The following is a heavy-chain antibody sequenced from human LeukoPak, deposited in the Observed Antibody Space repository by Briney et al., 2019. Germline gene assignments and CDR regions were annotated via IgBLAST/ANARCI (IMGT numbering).Heavy chain of an antibody. D-gene: IGHD6-19*01. Sequence: SETLSLTCTVSGGSISSSSYYWGWIRQPPGKGLEWIGSIYYSGSTYYNPSLKSRVTISVDTSKNQFSLKLSSVTAADTAVYYCARDCGSSGWHNLPLHAFDIWGQGTMVTVSS. CDR2: IYYSGST. J-gene: IGHJ3*02. CDR1: GGSISSSSYY. V-gene: IGHV4-39*07. CDR3: ARDCGSSGWHNLPLHAFDI.